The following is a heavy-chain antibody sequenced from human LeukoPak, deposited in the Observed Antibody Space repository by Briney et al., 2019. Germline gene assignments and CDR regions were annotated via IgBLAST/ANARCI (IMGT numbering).Heavy chain of an antibody. Sequence: SQTLSLTCIVSGGSISSGGYYCSWIRQPPGKGLEWIGYIYYSGSTNYNPSLKSRVTISVDTSKNQFSLKLSSVTAADTAVYYCARGGYYYDRSGYYSTQPVDYWGQGTLVTVSS. CDR1: GGSISSGGYY. V-gene: IGHV4-61*08. D-gene: IGHD3-22*01. CDR2: IYYSGST. CDR3: ARGGYYYDRSGYYSTQPVDY. J-gene: IGHJ4*02.